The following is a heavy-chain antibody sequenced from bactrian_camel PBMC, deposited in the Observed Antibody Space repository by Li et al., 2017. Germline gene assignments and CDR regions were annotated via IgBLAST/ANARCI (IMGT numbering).Heavy chain of an antibody. Sequence: QVQLVESGGASVQAGGSLRLSCSASGYSVSSNCMGWFRQAAGKEREEGVAVIGSNDSTTYADSVKGRFTIDKDKAKNTVYLQMNSLKPEDTAAYYCAGTTYRLCGRPWARYLYPYWGQGTQVTVS. CDR3: AGTTYRLCGRPWARYLYPY. CDR2: IGSNDST. V-gene: IGHV3S53*01. J-gene: IGHJ4*01. CDR1: GYSVSSNC. D-gene: IGHD6*01.